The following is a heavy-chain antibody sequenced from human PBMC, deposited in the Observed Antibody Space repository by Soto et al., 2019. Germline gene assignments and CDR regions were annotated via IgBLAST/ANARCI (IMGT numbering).Heavy chain of an antibody. CDR2: IYYSGGT. V-gene: IGHV4-59*13. J-gene: IGHJ3*02. CDR1: GGSITSDY. Sequence: QVQLQESGPGLVKPSETLSLTCTVSGGSITSDYWSWIRQPPGKGLEWIGYIYYSGGTNYNPSLKSRVTISVDTAKNQVSLKLTSVTAADTAMYYCARRCFYMLTFGVGDANAFDIWGQGPMVTVSS. D-gene: IGHD3-16*01. CDR3: ARRCFYMLTFGVGDANAFDI.